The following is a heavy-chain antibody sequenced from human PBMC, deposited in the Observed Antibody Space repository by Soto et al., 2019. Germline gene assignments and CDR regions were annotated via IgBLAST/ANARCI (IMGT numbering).Heavy chain of an antibody. CDR3: ARLKKVAHPYSSGPRGSKGFDY. Sequence: SETLSLTCTVSGGSISSSSYYWGWIRQPPGKGLERIGSIYYSGSTYYNPSLKSRVTISVDTSKNQFSLKLSSVTAADTAVYYCARLKKVAHPYSSGPRGSKGFDYWGQGTLVTVSS. D-gene: IGHD6-19*01. V-gene: IGHV4-39*01. CDR2: IYYSGST. CDR1: GGSISSSSYY. J-gene: IGHJ4*02.